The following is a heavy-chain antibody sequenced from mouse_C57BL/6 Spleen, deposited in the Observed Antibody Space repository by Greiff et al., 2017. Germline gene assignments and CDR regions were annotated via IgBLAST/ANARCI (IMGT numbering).Heavy chain of an antibody. CDR2: IWRGGST. CDR1: GFSLTSYG. CDR3: ARFITANYRYFDV. V-gene: IGHV2-2*01. J-gene: IGHJ1*03. Sequence: QVQLKQSGPGLVQPSQCLSITCTVSGFSLTSYGVHWVRQSPGKGLEWLGGIWRGGSTDYNAAFISRLSISKDNSKSQVFFKMHSLQADDTAIYYCARFITANYRYFDVWGTGTTVTVSS. D-gene: IGHD1-1*01.